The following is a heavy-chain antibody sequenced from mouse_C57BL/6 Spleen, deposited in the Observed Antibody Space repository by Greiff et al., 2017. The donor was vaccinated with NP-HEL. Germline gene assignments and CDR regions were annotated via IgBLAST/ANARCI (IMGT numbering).Heavy chain of an antibody. J-gene: IGHJ4*01. V-gene: IGHV1-64*01. CDR2: IHPNSGST. D-gene: IGHD2-4*01. CDR1: GYTFTSYW. Sequence: VQLQQPGAELVKPGASVKLSCKASGYTFTSYWMHWVKQRPGQGLEWIGMIHPNSGSTNYNEKFKSKATLTVDKSSSTAYMQLSSLTSEDSAVYYCASPGEYDYDDAMDYWGQGTSVTVSS. CDR3: ASPGEYDYDDAMDY.